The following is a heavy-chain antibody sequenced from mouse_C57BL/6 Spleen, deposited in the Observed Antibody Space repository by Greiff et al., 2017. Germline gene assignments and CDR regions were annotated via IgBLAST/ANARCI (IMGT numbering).Heavy chain of an antibody. V-gene: IGHV1-82*01. J-gene: IGHJ2*01. CDR1: GYAFSSSW. CDR2: IYPGDGDT. D-gene: IGHD1-1*01. Sequence: QVQLQQSGPELVKPGASVKISCKASGYAFSSSWMNWVQQRPGKGLEWIGRIYPGDGDTNYNGKFKGKATLTADKSSSTAYMQLSSLTSEDSAVYFCARWGGTTVGASYWGQGTTLTVSS. CDR3: ARWGGTTVGASY.